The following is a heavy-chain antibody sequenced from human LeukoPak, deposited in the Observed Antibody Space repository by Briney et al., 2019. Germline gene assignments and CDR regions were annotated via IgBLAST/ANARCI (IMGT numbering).Heavy chain of an antibody. CDR3: ARAEYSSSSRGYYFDY. CDR1: GGSISSYY. Sequence: PSETLSLTCTVSGGSISSYYWSWIRQPPGKGLEWIGYIYYSGSTNYNPSLKSRVTISVDTTKNQFSLKLSSVTAADTAVYYWARAEYSSSSRGYYFDYWGQGTLVTVSS. D-gene: IGHD6-6*01. V-gene: IGHV4-59*01. CDR2: IYYSGST. J-gene: IGHJ4*02.